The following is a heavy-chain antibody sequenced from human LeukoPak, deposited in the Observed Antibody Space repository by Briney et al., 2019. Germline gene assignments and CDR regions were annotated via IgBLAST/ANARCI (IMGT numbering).Heavy chain of an antibody. CDR1: GYAFTGYY. Sequence: ASVKVSCKASGYAFTGYYIYWVRQAPGQGLEWMGWINPNSGGPNYAQKFQDRVTMTRDTSISTAYMELRSLRSDDTAVYYCARVSGSYYLNWFDPWGQGTLVTVSS. D-gene: IGHD3-10*01. J-gene: IGHJ5*02. V-gene: IGHV1-2*02. CDR2: INPNSGGP. CDR3: ARVSGSYYLNWFDP.